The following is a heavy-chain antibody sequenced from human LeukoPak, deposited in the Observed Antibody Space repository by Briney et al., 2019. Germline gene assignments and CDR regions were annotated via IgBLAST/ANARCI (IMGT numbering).Heavy chain of an antibody. J-gene: IGHJ6*04. CDR2: INHSGST. CDR1: GGSFSGYY. CDR3: ARLNGDLGV. V-gene: IGHV4-34*01. D-gene: IGHD4-17*01. Sequence: SETLSLTCAVYGGSFSGYYWSWIRRPPGKGLEWIGEINHSGSTNYNPSLKSRVTISVDTSKNQFSLKLSSVTAADTAVYYCARLNGDLGVWGKGTTVTISS.